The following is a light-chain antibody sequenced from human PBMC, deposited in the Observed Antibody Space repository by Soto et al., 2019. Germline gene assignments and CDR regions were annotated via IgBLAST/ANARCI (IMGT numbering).Light chain of an antibody. CDR2: DNN. CDR1: SSNIGAGYD. Sequence: QSVLTQPPSVSGAPGQRVTISCTGSSSNIGAGYDVHWYQQLPGTAPKLLIYDNNNRPSGVPDRFSGSKSGTSASLAITGLQAEDEADYYCQSYDSSLSGDVFGPGTKVTVL. CDR3: QSYDSSLSGDV. V-gene: IGLV1-40*01. J-gene: IGLJ1*01.